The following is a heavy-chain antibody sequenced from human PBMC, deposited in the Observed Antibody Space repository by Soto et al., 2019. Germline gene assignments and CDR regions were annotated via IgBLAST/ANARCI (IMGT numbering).Heavy chain of an antibody. J-gene: IGHJ4*02. D-gene: IGHD2-8*01. CDR1: GGSISSGGYY. CDR3: ARHGRFEGVNLFDY. V-gene: IGHV4-31*03. Sequence: PSETLSLTCTVSGGSISSGGYYWSWIRQHPGKGLEWIGYIYYSGSTYYNPSLKSRVTISVDTSKNQFSLKLSSVTAADTAVYYCARHGRFEGVNLFDYWGQGTLVTVSS. CDR2: IYYSGST.